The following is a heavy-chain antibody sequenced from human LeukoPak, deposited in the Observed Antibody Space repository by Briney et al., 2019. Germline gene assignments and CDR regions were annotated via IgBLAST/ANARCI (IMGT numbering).Heavy chain of an antibody. D-gene: IGHD3-9*01. CDR3: ARRNTYYDILTGYSQYYFDY. V-gene: IGHV4-59*08. CDR1: GGSISSYY. Sequence: SETLSLTCTVSGGSISSYYWSWIRQPPGKGLEWIGYIYYSGSTNYNPSLKSRVTISVDTSKNQFSLKLSSVTAADTAVYYCARRNTYYDILTGYSQYYFDYWGQGTLVTVSS. CDR2: IYYSGST. J-gene: IGHJ4*02.